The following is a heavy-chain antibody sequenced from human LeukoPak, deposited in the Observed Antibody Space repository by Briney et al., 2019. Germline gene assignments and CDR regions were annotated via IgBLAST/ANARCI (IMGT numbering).Heavy chain of an antibody. J-gene: IGHJ3*02. Sequence: GRSLRLSCAASGFTFSSSAMPWARQAPDKGLEWVAVISYDGSNKYYADSVKGRFTISRDNSKNTLYLQMNSLRAEDTAVYYCARDSTPPYYDFWSGYFTSPNDAFDIWGQGTMVTVSS. D-gene: IGHD3-3*01. V-gene: IGHV3-30-3*01. CDR2: ISYDGSNK. CDR3: ARDSTPPYYDFWSGYFTSPNDAFDI. CDR1: GFTFSSSA.